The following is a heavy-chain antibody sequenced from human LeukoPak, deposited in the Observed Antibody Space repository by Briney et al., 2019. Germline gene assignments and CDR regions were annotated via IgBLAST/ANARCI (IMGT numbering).Heavy chain of an antibody. CDR2: INPNSGGT. Sequence: ASVKVSCKASGYTFTGYYMHWVRQAPGQGLEWMGWINPNSGGTNYAQKFQGGVTMTRDTSISTAYMELSRLRSDDTAVYYCARAGYYYDSSGHPFDYWGQGTLVTVSS. D-gene: IGHD3-22*01. CDR3: ARAGYYYDSSGHPFDY. CDR1: GYTFTGYY. J-gene: IGHJ4*02. V-gene: IGHV1-2*02.